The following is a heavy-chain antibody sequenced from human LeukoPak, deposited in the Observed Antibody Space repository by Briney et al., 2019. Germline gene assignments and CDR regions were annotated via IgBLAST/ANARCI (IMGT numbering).Heavy chain of an antibody. D-gene: IGHD5-24*01. CDR3: ARVRDPYYYYMDV. CDR2: FYHSGST. J-gene: IGHJ6*03. Sequence: TLSLTCTVSGGSISSGGYYWSWIRQPPGKGLEWIAYFYHSGSTYYNPSLESRVTISVDRSKNQFSLKLSSVTAADTAMFYCARVRDPYYYYMDVWGKGTTVTVSS. V-gene: IGHV4-30-2*01. CDR1: GGSISSGGYY.